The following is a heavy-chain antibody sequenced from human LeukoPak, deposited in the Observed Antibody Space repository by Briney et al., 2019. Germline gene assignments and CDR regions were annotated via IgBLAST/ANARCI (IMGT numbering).Heavy chain of an antibody. V-gene: IGHV4-39*01. Sequence: SETLSLTCTVSGGSISSSSYYWGWIRQPPGKGLEWIGSIYYSGSTYYNPSLKSRVTISVDTSKNQFSLKLSSVTAADTAVYYCARPSYSGSYYSFDYWGQGTLVTVSS. J-gene: IGHJ4*02. D-gene: IGHD1-26*01. CDR3: ARPSYSGSYYSFDY. CDR1: GGSISSSSYY. CDR2: IYYSGST.